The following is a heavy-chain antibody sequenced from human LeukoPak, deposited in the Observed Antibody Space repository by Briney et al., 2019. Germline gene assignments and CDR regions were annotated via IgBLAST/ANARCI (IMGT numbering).Heavy chain of an antibody. J-gene: IGHJ6*02. CDR1: GGSISSGGYY. Sequence: SETLSLTSTVSGGSISSGGYYWSWIRQPPRKGLEWIGYIYHSGSTYYNPSLKSRVTISVDRSKNQFSLKLSSVTAADTAVYYCAREGLAAAGRYYYYGMDVWGQGTTVTVSS. V-gene: IGHV4-30-2*01. CDR2: IYHSGST. D-gene: IGHD6-13*01. CDR3: AREGLAAAGRYYYYGMDV.